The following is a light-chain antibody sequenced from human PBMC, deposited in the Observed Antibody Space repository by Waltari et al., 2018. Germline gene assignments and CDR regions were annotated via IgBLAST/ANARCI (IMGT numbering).Light chain of an antibody. Sequence: DIQMTQSPSTLSASVGDRVTITCRASQSISSWLAWYQQKPGKAPKLLIYKASTLGRGIPSRFSGSGSGTEFTLTISSLQPDDFATYYCQQYSTNSPWTFGQGTKVEIK. CDR3: QQYSTNSPWT. J-gene: IGKJ1*01. V-gene: IGKV1-5*03. CDR2: KAS. CDR1: QSISSW.